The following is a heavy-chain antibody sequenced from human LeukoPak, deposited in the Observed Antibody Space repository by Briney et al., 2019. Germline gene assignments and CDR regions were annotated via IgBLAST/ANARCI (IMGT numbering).Heavy chain of an antibody. J-gene: IGHJ4*02. V-gene: IGHV1-18*01. CDR2: ISAYNGGT. Sequence: ASVKVSCKASGYTFTSYGISWVRQAPGRGLEWMGWISAYNGGTSYAQKLQGRVTLTTDTSTYTAYMELRSLRSDDTAVYYCARENLDYGSGSLDYWGQGTLVTVSS. CDR3: ARENLDYGSGSLDY. D-gene: IGHD3-10*01. CDR1: GYTFTSYG.